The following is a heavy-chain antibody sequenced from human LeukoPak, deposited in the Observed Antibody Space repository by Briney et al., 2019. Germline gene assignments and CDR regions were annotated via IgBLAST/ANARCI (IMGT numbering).Heavy chain of an antibody. Sequence: ASVKVSCKASGYTFTGYYMHWVRQAPGQGLEWMGWINPNSGGTNYAQKFQGRVTMTGDTSISTAHMELSRLRSDDTAVYYCASNNGGYCSSTSCIDWFDPWGQGTLVTVSS. J-gene: IGHJ5*02. CDR3: ASNNGGYCSSTSCIDWFDP. V-gene: IGHV1-2*02. D-gene: IGHD2-2*01. CDR1: GYTFTGYY. CDR2: INPNSGGT.